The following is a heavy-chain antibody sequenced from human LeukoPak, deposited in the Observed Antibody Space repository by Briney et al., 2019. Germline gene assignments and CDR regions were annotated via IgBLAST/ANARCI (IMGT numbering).Heavy chain of an antibody. CDR1: GGSISSYY. CDR3: ARLHSSGWSHLDY. CDR2: IYYHVTT. Sequence: SETLSLTCTVSGGSISSYYWRWIRQPPGKGGEWIGYIYYHVTTNYTPSLKSRLTLSLDPPKNHFSLTLSSVTAADPAMYYCARLHSSGWSHLDYWGQGTLLTVSS. D-gene: IGHD6-19*01. J-gene: IGHJ4*02. V-gene: IGHV4-59*01.